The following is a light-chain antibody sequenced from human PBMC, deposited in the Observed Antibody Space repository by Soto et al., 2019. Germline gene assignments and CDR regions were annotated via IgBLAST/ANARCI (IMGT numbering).Light chain of an antibody. Sequence: EVVLTQSPDTLSLSPGEGATLSCRASQSSFDTYLAWFQQKPGQAPRLLIYAASTRATGIPDRFSGSRSGTDFTLTINSLEPEDAAVYYCHQYGNSPWTLGQGTKVEI. CDR3: HQYGNSPWT. J-gene: IGKJ1*01. V-gene: IGKV3-20*01. CDR1: QSSFDTY. CDR2: AAS.